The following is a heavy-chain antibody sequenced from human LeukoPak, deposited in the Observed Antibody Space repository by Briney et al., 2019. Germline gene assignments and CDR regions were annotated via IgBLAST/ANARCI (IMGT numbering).Heavy chain of an antibody. CDR2: IYSSGST. J-gene: IGHJ4*02. V-gene: IGHV4-39*01. CDR1: GDSLSQSNYY. CDR3: ARGGTTSWVYFDY. D-gene: IGHD1-1*01. Sequence: PSETLSLTCTVSGDSLSQSNYYWGWLRQPPGEALEWLGSIYSSGSTYYDPPLKSRITVSADMSKNQFSLKLSSVTAADTAVYYCARGGTTSWVYFDYWGQGTLVTVSS.